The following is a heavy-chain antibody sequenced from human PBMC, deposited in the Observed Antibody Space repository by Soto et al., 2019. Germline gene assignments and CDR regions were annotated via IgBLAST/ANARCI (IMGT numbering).Heavy chain of an antibody. CDR3: AGAPAVAGTINWFDP. V-gene: IGHV4-59*01. D-gene: IGHD6-19*01. CDR1: GGSISSYH. Sequence: SETLSLTCTVSGGSISSYHWSWIRQPPGKGLEWIGYIYYSGSTNYNPSLKSRVSISVDTSKNQFSLKLISVTAADAAVYYCAGAPAVAGTINWFDPWGQGTLVTVAS. J-gene: IGHJ5*02. CDR2: IYYSGST.